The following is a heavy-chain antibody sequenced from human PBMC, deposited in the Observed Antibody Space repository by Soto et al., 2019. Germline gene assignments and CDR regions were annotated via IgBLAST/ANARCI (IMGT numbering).Heavy chain of an antibody. D-gene: IGHD3-22*01. J-gene: IGHJ5*02. V-gene: IGHV3-11*01. Sequence: QVQLVESGGGVVKTSGSLRIACAASGFTFSDYYMSWVRQAPGKGLEWVSYISSSGNTIYYADSVKGRFTISRDNAKNSVYLQMNRLRAEDTARYFCAKMSSENYYDPVFSWGQGTLVTVSS. CDR2: ISSSGNTI. CDR1: GFTFSDYY. CDR3: AKMSSENYYDPVFS.